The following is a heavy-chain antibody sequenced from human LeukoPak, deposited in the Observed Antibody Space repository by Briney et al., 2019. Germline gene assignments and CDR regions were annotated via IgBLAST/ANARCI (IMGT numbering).Heavy chain of an antibody. CDR2: INPNSGGT. J-gene: IGHJ6*03. D-gene: IGHD6-13*01. V-gene: IGHV1-2*02. CDR3: ARDGIAAAESYYYYMDV. CDR1: GYTLTELS. Sequence: ASVKVSCKVSGYTLTELSMHWVRQAPGQGLEWMGWINPNSGGTNYAQKFQGRVTMTRDTSISTAYMELSRLRSDDTAVYYCARDGIAAAESYYYYMDVWGKGTTVTISS.